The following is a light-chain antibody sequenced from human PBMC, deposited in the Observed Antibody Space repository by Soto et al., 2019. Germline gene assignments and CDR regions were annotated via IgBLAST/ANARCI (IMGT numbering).Light chain of an antibody. CDR2: DAS. CDR1: QSISSW. J-gene: IGKJ1*01. Sequence: DIQMTQSPSTLSASVGDRVTITCRASQSISSWLAWYQQKPGKAPKLLIYDASSLESGVPSRFSGSGSGTEFTLTISSLQPGDFATYYCQQYNSSWTFGQGTKVEIK. V-gene: IGKV1-5*01. CDR3: QQYNSSWT.